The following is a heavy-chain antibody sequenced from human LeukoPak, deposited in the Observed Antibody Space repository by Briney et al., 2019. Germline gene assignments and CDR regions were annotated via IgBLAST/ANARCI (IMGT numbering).Heavy chain of an antibody. CDR2: IWYDGSNK. V-gene: IGHV3-33*01. CDR1: GFSFSSYG. Sequence: PGGTLRLSCAASGFSFSSYGMHWVRQAPGKGLEGVAVIWYDGSNKNYADSVKGRFTISRDNSKNKLYLQMSSLRVEDTAVYFCASHGGLWGQGNLVTVSS. J-gene: IGHJ4*02. CDR3: ASHGGL. D-gene: IGHD5-12*01.